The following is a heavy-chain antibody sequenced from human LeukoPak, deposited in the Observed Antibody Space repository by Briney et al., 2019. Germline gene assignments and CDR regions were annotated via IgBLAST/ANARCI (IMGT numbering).Heavy chain of an antibody. CDR1: AYTFTGYY. D-gene: IGHD2-2*01. J-gene: IGHJ3*02. CDR2: INPNSGGT. CDR3: AREGGPAAMADAFDI. Sequence: SVKVSCKASAYTFTGYYMHWVRQAPGQGLEWMGWINPNSGGTNYAQKFQGRVTMTRDTSISTAYMELSRLRSDDTAVYYCAREGGPAAMADAFDIWGQGTMVTVSS. V-gene: IGHV1-2*02.